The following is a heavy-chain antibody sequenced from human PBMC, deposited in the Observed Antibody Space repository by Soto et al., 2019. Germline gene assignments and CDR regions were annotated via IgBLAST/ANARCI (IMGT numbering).Heavy chain of an antibody. J-gene: IGHJ4*02. CDR2: IRSKAYGGTT. CDR3: TCEYSSSWYEIGYYFDY. Sequence: QLGGSLRLSCTASGFTFGDYAMSWFRQAPGKGLEWVGFIRSKAYGGTTEYAASVKGRFTISRDDSKSIAYLQMNSLKTEDTAVYYCTCEYSSSWYEIGYYFDYWGQGTLVTVSS. D-gene: IGHD6-13*01. V-gene: IGHV3-49*03. CDR1: GFTFGDYA.